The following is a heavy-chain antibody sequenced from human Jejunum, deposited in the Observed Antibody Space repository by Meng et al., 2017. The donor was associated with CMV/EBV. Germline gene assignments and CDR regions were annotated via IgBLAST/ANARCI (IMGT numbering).Heavy chain of an antibody. CDR2: ISYDGRDK. V-gene: IGHV3-30*04. J-gene: IGHJ4*02. CDR3: ARAGLGISSAGINV. CDR1: GFPCSTYA. D-gene: IGHD6-13*01. Sequence: ACGFPCSTYAVRLVLPPPGKGLEWVAVISYDGRDKRYADSVKGRYTISRDNSMNTLYLQMNSLRVEATAVFYCARAGLGISSAGINVWGQGTLVTVSS.